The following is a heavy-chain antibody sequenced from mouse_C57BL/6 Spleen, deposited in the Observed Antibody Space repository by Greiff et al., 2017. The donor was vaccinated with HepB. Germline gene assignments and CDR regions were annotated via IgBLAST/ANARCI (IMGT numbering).Heavy chain of an antibody. J-gene: IGHJ4*01. D-gene: IGHD1-1*01. CDR2: INPNYGTT. CDR3: GVGRLYAMDY. CDR1: GYSFTDYN. Sequence: VHVKQSGPELVKPGASVKISCKASGYSFTDYNMNWVKQSNGKSLEWIGVINPNYGTTSYNQKFKGKATLTVDQSSSTAYMQLNSLTSEDSAVYYCGVGRLYAMDYWGQGTSVTVSS. V-gene: IGHV1-39*01.